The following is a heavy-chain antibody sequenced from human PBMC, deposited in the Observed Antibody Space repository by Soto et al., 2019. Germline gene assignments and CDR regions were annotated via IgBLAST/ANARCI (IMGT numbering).Heavy chain of an antibody. Sequence: SETLSLTCAVSGCSISSSNWWSWVRQPPGKGLGWIGEIYHSGSTNYNPSLKSRVTISVDKSKNQFSLKLSSVTAADTAVYYCARLYMVRGVMDWFDPWGQGTLVTAPQ. CDR3: ARLYMVRGVMDWFDP. CDR1: GCSISSSNW. D-gene: IGHD3-10*01. V-gene: IGHV4-4*02. CDR2: IYHSGST. J-gene: IGHJ5*02.